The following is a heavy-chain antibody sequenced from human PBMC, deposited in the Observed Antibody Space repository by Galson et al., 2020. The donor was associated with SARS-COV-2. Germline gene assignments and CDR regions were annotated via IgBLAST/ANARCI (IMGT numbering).Heavy chain of an antibody. CDR2: ISSSSSYT. D-gene: IGHD3-9*01. Sequence: GESLKLSCAASGFTFSDYYMSWIRQAPGQGLEWVSYISSSSSYTHYADSVKGRFTLPRDNAKNSLYLQMNSLRAEDTAVYYCARALRGAYDILTGLPNYYFDYWGQGTLVTVSS. V-gene: IGHV3-11*06. J-gene: IGHJ4*02. CDR1: GFTFSDYY. CDR3: ARALRGAYDILTGLPNYYFDY.